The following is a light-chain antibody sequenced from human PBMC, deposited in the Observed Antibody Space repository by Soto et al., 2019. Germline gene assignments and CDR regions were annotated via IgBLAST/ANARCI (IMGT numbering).Light chain of an antibody. CDR1: QSVLYSTNNKNY. J-gene: IGKJ4*01. CDR3: QQYYITPLT. CDR2: WAA. V-gene: IGKV4-1*01. Sequence: DIVMTQSPDSLAVSLGERATINCKSSQSVLYSTNNKNYLAWYQQKPGQPPKLLIYWAATRESGVPDRFSGSGSGPDFTLTISSLQAEDLAVYYCQQYYITPLTSGGGTKVEIK.